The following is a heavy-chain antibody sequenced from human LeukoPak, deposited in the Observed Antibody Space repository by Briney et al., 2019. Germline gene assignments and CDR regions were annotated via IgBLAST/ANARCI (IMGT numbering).Heavy chain of an antibody. Sequence: GASVKVSCKVSGYTLTELSMHWVRQAPGKGLEWMGGFDPEDGETIYAQKFQGRVTMTEDTSTDTAYMELSSLRSEDTAVSYCAPLLIQLWLSPYSSSPYYFDYWGQGTLVTVSS. V-gene: IGHV1-24*01. D-gene: IGHD6-13*01. CDR3: APLLIQLWLSPYSSSPYYFDY. CDR1: GYTLTELS. CDR2: FDPEDGET. J-gene: IGHJ4*02.